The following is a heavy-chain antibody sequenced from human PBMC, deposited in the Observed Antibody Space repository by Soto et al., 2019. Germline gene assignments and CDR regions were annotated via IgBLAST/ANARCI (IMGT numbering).Heavy chain of an antibody. CDR3: ATKKEYSSTPFDP. Sequence: SVKVSCKASGGAFSSYAISWVRQAPGQGLEWMGGIIPIFGTANYAQKFQGRVTITADESTSTAYMELSSLRSEDTAVYYCATKKEYSSTPFDPWGQGTLVTVSS. V-gene: IGHV1-69*13. D-gene: IGHD6-6*01. CDR1: GGAFSSYA. CDR2: IIPIFGTA. J-gene: IGHJ5*02.